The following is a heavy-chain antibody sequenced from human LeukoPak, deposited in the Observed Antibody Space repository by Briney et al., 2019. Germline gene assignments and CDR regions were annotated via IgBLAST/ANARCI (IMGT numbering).Heavy chain of an antibody. D-gene: IGHD3-16*01. Sequence: GESLRLSCAGSGFSFGSFAMAWVRQAPGRGLDWVSGVYAGGNTPAYPDSVRGRFTASRDNSKTTLYLQMNSLRVEDTAVYYCAKDLTFGDGRWEFDAWGQGTLVTVSS. CDR1: GFSFGSFA. V-gene: IGHV3-23*03. CDR2: VYAGGNTP. CDR3: AKDLTFGDGRWEFDA. J-gene: IGHJ5*02.